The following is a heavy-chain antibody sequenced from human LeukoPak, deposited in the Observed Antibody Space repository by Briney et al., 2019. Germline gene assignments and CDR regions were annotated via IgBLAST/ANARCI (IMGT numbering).Heavy chain of an antibody. V-gene: IGHV3-30*03. CDR3: ARDFGVIRRS. CDR2: MSYEETYK. Sequence: GGSLRLSCAASGFTFSSYGMHWVCQAPGKGLEWVAVMSYEETYKNYAEAVKGRFTISRDDSKNTLFLQMSSLRPEDTAVYYCARDFGVIRRSWGQGTLVGVSS. CDR1: GFTFSSYG. J-gene: IGHJ5*02. D-gene: IGHD3-3*01.